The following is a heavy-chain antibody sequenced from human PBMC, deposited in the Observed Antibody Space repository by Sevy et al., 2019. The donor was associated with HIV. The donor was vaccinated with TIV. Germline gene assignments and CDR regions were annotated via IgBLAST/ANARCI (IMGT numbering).Heavy chain of an antibody. CDR2: IKSKTDGGTT. D-gene: IGHD3-16*01. CDR3: TTGGSLFQH. J-gene: IGHJ1*01. CDR1: GFTFSNVW. V-gene: IGHV3-15*01. Sequence: GGSLRLSCAASGFTFSNVWISWVRQAPGKGLEWISSIKSKTDGGTTDYAAPVKGRFTISRDDSKTTLYLQMNSLKIEDIAVYYCTTGGSLFQHWGQGTLVTVSS.